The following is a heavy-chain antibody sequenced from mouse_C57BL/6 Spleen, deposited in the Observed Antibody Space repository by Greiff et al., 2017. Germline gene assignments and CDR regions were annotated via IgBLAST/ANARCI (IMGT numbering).Heavy chain of an antibody. J-gene: IGHJ2*01. V-gene: IGHV1-5*01. CDR3: TRARYYGSSCFDY. CDR1: GYTFTSYW. Sequence: EVQLQQSGTVLARPGASVKMSCKTSGYTFTSYWMHWVKQRPGQGLEWIGAIYPGNSDTSYNQKFKGKAKLTAVTSASTAYMELSSLTNEDSAVYYCTRARYYGSSCFDYWGQGTTLTVSS. D-gene: IGHD1-1*01. CDR2: IYPGNSDT.